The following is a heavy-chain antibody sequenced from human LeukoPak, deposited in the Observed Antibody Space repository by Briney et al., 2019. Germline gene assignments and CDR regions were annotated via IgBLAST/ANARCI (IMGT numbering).Heavy chain of an antibody. V-gene: IGHV3-21*01. D-gene: IGHD3-10*01. CDR3: ARGKETYYYGSGSYYPTTTPDY. J-gene: IGHJ4*02. Sequence: SVKGRFTISRDNAKNSLYLQMNSLRAEDTAVYYCARGKETYYYGSGSYYPTTTPDYWGQGTLVTVSS.